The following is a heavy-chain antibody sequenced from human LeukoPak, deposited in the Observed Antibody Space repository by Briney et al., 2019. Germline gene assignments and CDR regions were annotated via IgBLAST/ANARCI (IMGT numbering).Heavy chain of an antibody. V-gene: IGHV4-39*01. CDR2: IYYSGST. CDR1: GGSISSSSYY. CDR3: AAPPSIAVAGWGYYFDY. Sequence: SETLSLTCTVSGGSISSSSYYWGWIRQPPGKGLEWIGSIYYSGSTYYNPFLKSRVTISVDTSKNQFSLKLSSVTAADTAVYYCAAPPSIAVAGWGYYFDYWGQGTLVTVSS. D-gene: IGHD6-19*01. J-gene: IGHJ4*02.